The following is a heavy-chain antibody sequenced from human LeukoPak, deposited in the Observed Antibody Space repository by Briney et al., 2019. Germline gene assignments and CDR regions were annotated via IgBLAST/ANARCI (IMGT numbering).Heavy chain of an antibody. J-gene: IGHJ4*02. Sequence: PSETLSLTCAVYGGSFSGYYWSWIRKPPGKGLEWMGEINHSGSTNYNPSLKSRVTISVDTSKNQFSLKLSSVTAADTAVYYCARVSRNDYGDYGIDYWGQGTLVTVSS. V-gene: IGHV4-34*01. CDR2: INHSGST. D-gene: IGHD4-17*01. CDR3: ARVSRNDYGDYGIDY. CDR1: GGSFSGYY.